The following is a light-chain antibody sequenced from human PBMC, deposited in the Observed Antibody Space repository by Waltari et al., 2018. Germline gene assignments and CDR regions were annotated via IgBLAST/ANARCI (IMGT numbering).Light chain of an antibody. J-gene: IGKJ1*01. CDR2: VGS. CDR3: MQTLQTPWT. V-gene: IGKV2-28*01. Sequence: DIVMTQSPVSLPVTPGEPASISCRSSQSLLHSNGYNQLDWYMQKPGQSPQLLIFVGSTRSSGVPDKFSGSISGTSFTLKISRVEAENVGVYYCMQTLQTPWTYDQGTKVDIK. CDR1: QSLLHSNGYNQ.